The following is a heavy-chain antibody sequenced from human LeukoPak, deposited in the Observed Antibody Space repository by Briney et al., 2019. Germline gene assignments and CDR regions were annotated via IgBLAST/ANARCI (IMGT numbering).Heavy chain of an antibody. J-gene: IGHJ4*02. D-gene: IGHD3-3*01. Sequence: ASVKVSCKASGYTFTGYYMHWVRQAPGQGLEWMGWINPNSGGTNYAQKFQGRVTMTRDTSISTAYMELSRLRSDDTAVYYCARVGYYDFWSGSHQPFDYWGQGTLVTVSS. CDR1: GYTFTGYY. CDR2: INPNSGGT. CDR3: ARVGYYDFWSGSHQPFDY. V-gene: IGHV1-2*02.